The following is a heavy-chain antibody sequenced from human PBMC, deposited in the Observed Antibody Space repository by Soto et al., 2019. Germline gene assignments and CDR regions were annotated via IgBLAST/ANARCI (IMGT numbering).Heavy chain of an antibody. CDR2: IYYSGST. Sequence: SETLSLSCTVSGGSISSSSYYWGWIRQPPGKGLEWIGSIYYSGSTYYNPSLKSRVTISVDTSKNQFSLKLSSVTAADTAVYYCASPKIAFYNWFDPWGQGTLVTVSS. CDR3: ASPKIAFYNWFDP. CDR1: GGSISSSSYY. J-gene: IGHJ5*02. V-gene: IGHV4-39*01. D-gene: IGHD3-3*02.